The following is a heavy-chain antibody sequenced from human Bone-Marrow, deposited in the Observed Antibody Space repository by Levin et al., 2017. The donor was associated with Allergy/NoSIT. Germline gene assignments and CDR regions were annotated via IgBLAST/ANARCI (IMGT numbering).Heavy chain of an antibody. J-gene: IGHJ2*01. CDR3: ARAVIGYWYFDL. V-gene: IGHV3-23*01. CDR2: ITGSGSNT. CDR1: GFTFSSYW. Sequence: GGSLRLSCAASGFTFSSYWMSWVRQAPGKGLEWVSGITGSGSNTYYTDSVKGRFTISRDNSENTLYLQMNSLRAEDTAVYFCARAVIGYWYFDLWGRGTLVTVSS. D-gene: IGHD2-21*01.